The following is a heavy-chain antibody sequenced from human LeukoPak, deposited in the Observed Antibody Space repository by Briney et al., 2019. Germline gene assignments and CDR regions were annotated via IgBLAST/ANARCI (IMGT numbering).Heavy chain of an antibody. CDR2: INPSGGST. CDR1: GYTFTSYY. V-gene: IGHV1-46*01. Sequence: ASVKVSYKASGYTFTSYYMHWVRQAPGQGLEWMGIINPSGGSTSYAQKFQGRVTMTRGTSTSTVYMELSSLRSEDTAVYYCARDAPTGTKDFDYWGQGTLVTVSS. J-gene: IGHJ4*02. CDR3: ARDAPTGTKDFDY. D-gene: IGHD1-7*01.